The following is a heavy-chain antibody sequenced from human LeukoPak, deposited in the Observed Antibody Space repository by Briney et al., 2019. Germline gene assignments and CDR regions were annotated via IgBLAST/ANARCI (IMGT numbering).Heavy chain of an antibody. D-gene: IGHD6-13*01. CDR2: ISGSGGST. J-gene: IGHJ6*02. CDR1: GFTFSSYA. V-gene: IGHV3-23*01. Sequence: GGSLRLSCAASGFTFSSYAMSWVRQAPGKGLEWVSAISGSGGSTYYADSVKGRFPISRDNSKNTLYRQMNSLRAEDTAVYYCAKEVYSSSWDADYYYYGMDVWGQGTTVTVSS. CDR3: AKEVYSSSWDADYYYYGMDV.